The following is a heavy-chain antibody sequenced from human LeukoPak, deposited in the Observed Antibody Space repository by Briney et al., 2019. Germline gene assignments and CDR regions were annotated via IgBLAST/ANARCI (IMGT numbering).Heavy chain of an antibody. CDR1: GYTFTSYG. Sequence: ASVKVSCKASGYTFTSYGISWVRQAPGQVLEWMGWISAYNGNTNYAQKLQGRVTMTTDTSTSTAYMELRSLRSDDTAVYYCARDLLEHYYDSSGYSGPDYWGQGTLVTVSS. V-gene: IGHV1-18*01. CDR2: ISAYNGNT. CDR3: ARDLLEHYYDSSGYSGPDY. D-gene: IGHD3-22*01. J-gene: IGHJ4*02.